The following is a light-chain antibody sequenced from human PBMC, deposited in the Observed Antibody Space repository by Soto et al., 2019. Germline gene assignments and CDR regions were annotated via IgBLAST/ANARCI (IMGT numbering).Light chain of an antibody. V-gene: IGKV1-5*01. CDR2: DAS. CDR3: QQYNSYPWT. Sequence: DIQMTQSPSTLSASVGDRVTITCRASQSISSCLAWYQQKPGKAPKLLIYDASSLESGVPSRFSGGGSGPEFTLTISRLQPDDFAAYYCQQYNSYPWTFGQGTKVEIK. CDR1: QSISSC. J-gene: IGKJ1*01.